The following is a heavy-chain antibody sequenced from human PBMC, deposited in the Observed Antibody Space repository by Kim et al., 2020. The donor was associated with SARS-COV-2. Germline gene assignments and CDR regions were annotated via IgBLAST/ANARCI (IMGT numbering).Heavy chain of an antibody. Sequence: GESLKISCKGSGYSFTSYWIGWVRQMPGKGLEWMGIIYPGDSDTRYSPSFQGQVTISADKSISTAYLQWSSLKASDTAMYYCARSNYGDYAGPGGPNYYYGMDVWGQGTTVTVSS. CDR1: GYSFTSYW. D-gene: IGHD4-17*01. CDR3: ARSNYGDYAGPGGPNYYYGMDV. CDR2: IYPGDSDT. J-gene: IGHJ6*02. V-gene: IGHV5-51*01.